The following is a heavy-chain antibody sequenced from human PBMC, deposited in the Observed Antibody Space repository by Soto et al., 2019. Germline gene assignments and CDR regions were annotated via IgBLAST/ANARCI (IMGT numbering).Heavy chain of an antibody. CDR2: IRGSGDTK. D-gene: IGHD3-16*02. Sequence: GGSLRLSCAASGFTFSSYGMSWVRQAPGKGLEWVSGIRGSGDTKYYADSVEGRFTVSRDNAKNTLYLQMNSLRAEDTAVYYCAKDTRLRLGELSFDAFDYWGQGTLVTVSS. J-gene: IGHJ4*02. CDR3: AKDTRLRLGELSFDAFDY. V-gene: IGHV3-23*01. CDR1: GFTFSSYG.